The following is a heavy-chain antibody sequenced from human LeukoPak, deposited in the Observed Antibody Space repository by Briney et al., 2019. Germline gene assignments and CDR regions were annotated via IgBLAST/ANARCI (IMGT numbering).Heavy chain of an antibody. D-gene: IGHD6-19*01. J-gene: IGHJ4*02. Sequence: PGGSLRLSCAASGFSFSSFWMHWVRQAPGKGLVWVSGIKSDGAGTSYVDSVKGRFTISRDNAKNTLDLQMNSLRAEDTAVYYCASLSIAVAGTALYDYWGQGTLVTVSS. V-gene: IGHV3-74*01. CDR1: GFSFSSFW. CDR2: IKSDGAGT. CDR3: ASLSIAVAGTALYDY.